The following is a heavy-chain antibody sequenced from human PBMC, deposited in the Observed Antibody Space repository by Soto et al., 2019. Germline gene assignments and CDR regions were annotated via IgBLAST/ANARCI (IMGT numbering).Heavy chain of an antibody. CDR3: ARGGDIVVVPAAMTYDY. D-gene: IGHD2-2*01. CDR1: GGSISSGDYY. CDR2: IYYSGST. Sequence: NPSETLSLTCTVSGGSISSGDYYWSWIRQPPGKGLEWIGYIYYSGSTYYNPSLKSRVTISVDTSKNQFSLKLSSVTAADTAVYYCARGGDIVVVPAAMTYDYWGQGNLVTVSS. J-gene: IGHJ4*02. V-gene: IGHV4-30-4*01.